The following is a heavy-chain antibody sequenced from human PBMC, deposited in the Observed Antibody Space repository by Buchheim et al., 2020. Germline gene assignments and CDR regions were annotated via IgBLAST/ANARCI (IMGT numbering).Heavy chain of an antibody. J-gene: IGHJ6*02. CDR1: GFTFSSYG. CDR2: IWYDGSNK. CDR3: ARDLDLVTIFTTVGMDV. Sequence: QVQLVESGGGVVQPGRSLRLSCAASGFTFSSYGMHWVRQAPGKGLEWVAVIWYDGSNKYYADSVKGRFTISRDNSKNTLYLQMNSLRAEDTAVYYCARDLDLVTIFTTVGMDVWGQGTT. D-gene: IGHD3-3*01. V-gene: IGHV3-33*01.